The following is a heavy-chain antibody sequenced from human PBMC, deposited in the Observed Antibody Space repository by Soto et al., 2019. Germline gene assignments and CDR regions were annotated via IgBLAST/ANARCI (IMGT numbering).Heavy chain of an antibody. Sequence: PSETLSLTCAVYGGSFSGYYWSWIRQPPGKGLEWIGEINHSGNTNYNPSLKSRVTISVDTSTNQFSLKLSSVTAADTAVYYCERNNNDGMGYYCDYYGMEVWGQGTT. CDR2: INHSGNT. J-gene: IGHJ6*02. CDR3: ERNNNDGMGYYCDYYGMEV. V-gene: IGHV4-34*01. D-gene: IGHD3-22*01. CDR1: GGSFSGYY.